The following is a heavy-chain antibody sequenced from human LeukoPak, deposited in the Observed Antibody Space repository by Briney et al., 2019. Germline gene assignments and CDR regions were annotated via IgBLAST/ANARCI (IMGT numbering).Heavy chain of an antibody. Sequence: SETLSLTCTVSGGSISSGGYYWSWIRQHPGKGLEWIGLIYYSGSTYYNPSLKSRLSISVDTSKNQFSLKLSSVTAADAAVYYCARAHIVTAMFFDYWGQGALVTVSS. J-gene: IGHJ4*02. CDR1: GGSISSGGYY. CDR2: IYYSGST. V-gene: IGHV4-31*03. D-gene: IGHD5-12*01. CDR3: ARAHIVTAMFFDY.